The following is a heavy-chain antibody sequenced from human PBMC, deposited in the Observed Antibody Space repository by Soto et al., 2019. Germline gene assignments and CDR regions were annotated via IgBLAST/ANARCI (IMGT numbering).Heavy chain of an antibody. V-gene: IGHV4-4*02. CDR2: AYHSGST. CDR3: ARSPPSSYYGGSGTFDY. Sequence: QLQLQESGPGLVRPSGTLSLTCAVSGGFTSTNNWWSWVRQPPGKGLEWIGDAYHSGSTEYNPSLKCRFSISVYKSKNQISLKLTSATAADTAVYYCARSPPSSYYGGSGTFDYWGQGTLVTVSS. D-gene: IGHD3-10*01. CDR1: GGFTSTNNW. J-gene: IGHJ4*02.